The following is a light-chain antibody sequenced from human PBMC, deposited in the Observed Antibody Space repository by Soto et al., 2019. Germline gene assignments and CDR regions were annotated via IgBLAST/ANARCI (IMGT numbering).Light chain of an antibody. CDR3: QQRDNWPFT. CDR2: DAS. Sequence: ETVLTQSPATLSLSPGERATLSCRASQSVGSYLAWFQQRPGQAPRLVIHDASKRATGIPARFSGSGSGTDFSLTISGLEPEDFAVYYCQQRDNWPFTFGPGTTVDIK. J-gene: IGKJ3*01. CDR1: QSVGSY. V-gene: IGKV3-11*01.